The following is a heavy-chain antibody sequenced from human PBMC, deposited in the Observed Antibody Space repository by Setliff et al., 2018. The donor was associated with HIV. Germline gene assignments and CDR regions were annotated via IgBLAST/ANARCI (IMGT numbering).Heavy chain of an antibody. J-gene: IGHJ5*02. CDR2: ISPDGNKK. V-gene: IGHV3-7*03. CDR3: ARVLLVTNAVYGVVSNWFDP. CDR1: GFSFSNFW. D-gene: IGHD3-3*01. Sequence: PGGSLRLSCAASGFSFSNFWMYWVRQSPGRGLEWVANISPDGNKKYYVASVKGRFTTSRDNARNSLYLQMNSLRVEDTAVYYCARVLLVTNAVYGVVSNWFDPWGQGTLVTVSS.